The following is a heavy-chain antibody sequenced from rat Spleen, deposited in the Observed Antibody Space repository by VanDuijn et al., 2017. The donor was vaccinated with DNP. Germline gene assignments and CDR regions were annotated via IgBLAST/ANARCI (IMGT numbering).Heavy chain of an antibody. Sequence: EVQLVESGGGLVQSGRSLKVSCAASGFTFSDYNMAWVRQAPKKGLEWVATITYDGSRTYYRDSVKGRFTISRDNSQNTLYLEMNSLRSEDTAMYYCAKDYSGYYTMDAWGQGTSVTVSS. CDR1: GFTFSDYN. V-gene: IGHV5-7*01. CDR3: AKDYSGYYTMDA. D-gene: IGHD1-1*01. J-gene: IGHJ4*01. CDR2: ITYDGSRT.